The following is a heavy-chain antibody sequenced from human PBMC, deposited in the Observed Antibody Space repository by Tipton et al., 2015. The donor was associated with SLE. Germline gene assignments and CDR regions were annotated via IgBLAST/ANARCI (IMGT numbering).Heavy chain of an antibody. Sequence: TLSLTCTVSGGSISSSNHYWGWIRQPPGKGLEWIGSIYYSGKTHHNTFLKSRVTISVNTSKNQFSLKLSSVTAADTAVYYCASMIVVIPVEARRDGMDVWGQGTTVTVSS. CDR1: GGSISSSNHY. V-gene: IGHV4-39*07. D-gene: IGHD2-2*01. CDR3: ASMIVVIPVEARRDGMDV. J-gene: IGHJ6*02. CDR2: IYYSGKT.